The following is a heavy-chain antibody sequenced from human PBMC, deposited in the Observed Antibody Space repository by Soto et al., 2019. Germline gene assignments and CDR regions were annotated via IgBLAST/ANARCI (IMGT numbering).Heavy chain of an antibody. V-gene: IGHV3-48*01. J-gene: IGHJ5*02. CDR2: ISSSSSTI. D-gene: IGHD6-13*01. CDR1: GFTFSSYS. CDR3: ARDSSSWYDNWFDP. Sequence: GGSLRLSCAASGFTFSSYSMNWVRQAPGKRLEWVSYISSSSSTIYYADSVKGRFTISRDNAKNSLYLQMNSLRAEDTAVYYCARDSSSWYDNWFDPWGQGTLVTVSS.